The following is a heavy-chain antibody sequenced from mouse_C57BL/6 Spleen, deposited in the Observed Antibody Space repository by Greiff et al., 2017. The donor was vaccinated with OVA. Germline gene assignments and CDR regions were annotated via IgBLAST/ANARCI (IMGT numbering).Heavy chain of an antibody. J-gene: IGHJ4*01. CDR3: ASPITTVVEGAMDY. D-gene: IGHD1-1*01. CDR2: ISYDGSN. Sequence: VQLKESGPGLVKPSQSLSLTCSVTGYSITCGYYWNWIRQFPGNKLEWMGYISYDGSNNYNPSLKNGNSITRETSKNQFFLKLNSVTTEDTTTYYCASPITTVVEGAMDYWGQGTSVTVSS. V-gene: IGHV3-6*01. CDR1: GYSITCGYY.